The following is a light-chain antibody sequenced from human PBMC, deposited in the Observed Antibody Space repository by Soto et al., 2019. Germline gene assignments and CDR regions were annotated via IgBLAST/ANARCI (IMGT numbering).Light chain of an antibody. Sequence: DIQMTQSPSSLSASVGDRVTITCRASQSINKYINWYQQKPGKAPNLLINGASSLQSGVPSRFSGSGSGTDFTLTISNLQPEDFATYYCQQSYTSPWTFGQGTKVEIK. J-gene: IGKJ1*01. V-gene: IGKV1-39*01. CDR1: QSINKY. CDR2: GAS. CDR3: QQSYTSPWT.